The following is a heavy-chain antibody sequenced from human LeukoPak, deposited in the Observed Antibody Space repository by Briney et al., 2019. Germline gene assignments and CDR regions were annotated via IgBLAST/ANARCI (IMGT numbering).Heavy chain of an antibody. D-gene: IGHD2-2*01. CDR3: ARRTVVPAAHNWFDP. CDR2: INHSGST. J-gene: IGHJ5*02. Sequence: SETLSLTCAVYGGSFSGYYWSWIRQPPGKGLEWIGEINHSGSTNYNPSLKSRVTISVDTSKNQFSLKLSSVTAADTAVYYCARRTVVPAAHNWFDPWGQGTLVTVSS. V-gene: IGHV4-34*01. CDR1: GGSFSGYY.